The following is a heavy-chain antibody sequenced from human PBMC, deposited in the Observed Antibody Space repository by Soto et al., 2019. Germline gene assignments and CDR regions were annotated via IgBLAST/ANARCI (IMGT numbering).Heavy chain of an antibody. Sequence: QVQLVQSGAEVKKPGSSVKVSCKASGGTFSSYAISWVRQAPGQGLEWMGGIIPIFGTANYAQKFQGRVTMTADESTSTAYMELSSLRSEETAVYYCARDSPLWLRFYYWGQGSLVTVSS. CDR3: ARDSPLWLRFYY. V-gene: IGHV1-69*01. CDR1: GGTFSSYA. D-gene: IGHD3-16*01. J-gene: IGHJ4*02. CDR2: IIPIFGTA.